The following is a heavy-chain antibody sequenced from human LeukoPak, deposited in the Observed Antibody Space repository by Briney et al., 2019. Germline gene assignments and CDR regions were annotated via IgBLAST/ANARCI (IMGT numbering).Heavy chain of an antibody. Sequence: SETLSLTCTVSGGSISSYYWSWIRQPPGKGLEWIGYIYYSGSTNYNPSLKSRVTISVDTSKNQFSLKLSSVTAADTAVYYCARVLTTVTTPTYYYYYMDVWGKGTTATVSS. CDR3: ARVLTTVTTPTYYYYYMDV. V-gene: IGHV4-59*08. CDR2: IYYSGST. J-gene: IGHJ6*03. D-gene: IGHD4-11*01. CDR1: GGSISSYY.